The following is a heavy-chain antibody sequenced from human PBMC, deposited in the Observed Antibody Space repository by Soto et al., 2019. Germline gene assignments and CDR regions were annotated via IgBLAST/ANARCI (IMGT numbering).Heavy chain of an antibody. CDR3: ARGVLGSRRQIKTYYYYGMDV. D-gene: IGHD2-15*01. CDR2: TYYRSKWYN. Sequence: SQTLSLTCAISGDSVSSNSAAWNWIRQSPSRGLEWLGRTYYRSKWYNDYAVSVKSRITINPDTSKNQFSLQLNSVTPEDTAVYYCARGVLGSRRQIKTYYYYGMDVWGQGTTVTVSS. V-gene: IGHV6-1*01. J-gene: IGHJ6*02. CDR1: GDSVSSNSAA.